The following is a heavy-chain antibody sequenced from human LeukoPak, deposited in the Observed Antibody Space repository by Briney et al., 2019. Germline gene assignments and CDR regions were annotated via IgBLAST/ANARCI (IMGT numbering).Heavy chain of an antibody. CDR3: ARVVTGGDYVDY. CDR1: GGSISSGDYY. V-gene: IGHV4-30-4*01. J-gene: IGHJ4*02. D-gene: IGHD2-8*02. Sequence: SETLSLTCTVSGGSISSGDYYWSWIRQPPGKGLEWIGYIYYSGSTYYNPSLKSRVTLSVDTSKNQFSLKLSSVTAANTAVYYCARVVTGGDYVDYWGQGTLVTVSS. CDR2: IYYSGST.